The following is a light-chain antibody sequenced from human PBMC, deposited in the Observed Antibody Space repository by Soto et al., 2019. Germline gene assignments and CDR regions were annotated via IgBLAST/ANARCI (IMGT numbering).Light chain of an antibody. CDR2: GAS. CDR1: QTVTNNY. CDR3: QQHGTSPLT. V-gene: IGKV3-20*01. J-gene: IGKJ4*01. Sequence: EIVLTQSPGTLSLSPGEGATLSCRASQTVTNNYLTWYQQKPGQAPRLVIYGASSRATGIPDRFSGSGSGTDFTLTISRLEPEDFAVYYCQQHGTSPLTFSGGTKVDIK.